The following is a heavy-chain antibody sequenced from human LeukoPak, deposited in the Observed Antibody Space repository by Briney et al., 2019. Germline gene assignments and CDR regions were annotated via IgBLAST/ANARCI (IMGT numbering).Heavy chain of an antibody. D-gene: IGHD3-22*01. CDR3: ARDRNYYDSSGCLDY. V-gene: IGHV3-30-3*01. CDR2: ISYDGSNK. Sequence: GRTLRLSCAASGFTFSSYAMHWVRQAPGKGLEWVAVISYDGSNKYYADSVKGRFTISRDNSKNTLYLQMNSLRAEDTAVYYCARDRNYYDSSGCLDYWGQGTLVTVSS. CDR1: GFTFSSYA. J-gene: IGHJ4*02.